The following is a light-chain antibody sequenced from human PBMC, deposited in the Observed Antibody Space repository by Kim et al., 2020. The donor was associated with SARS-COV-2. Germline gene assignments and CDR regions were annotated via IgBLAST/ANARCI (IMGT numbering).Light chain of an antibody. Sequence: GQRVTISCSGSSSNIGTNTVNWYQQLPGTAPKLLMYGNSQRPSGVPDRFSGSKSGTSASLAISGLQSEDEADYYCAAWDDSLNGWVFGGGTQLTVL. CDR1: SSNIGTNT. CDR2: GNS. V-gene: IGLV1-44*01. CDR3: AAWDDSLNGWV. J-gene: IGLJ3*02.